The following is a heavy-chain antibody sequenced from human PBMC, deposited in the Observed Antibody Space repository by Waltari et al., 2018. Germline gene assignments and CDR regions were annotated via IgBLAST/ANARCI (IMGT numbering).Heavy chain of an antibody. Sequence: EVQLLESGGGLVQPGGSLRLSCAASGFLFSDSAMNWVRQAPGKGLDWVSFISGSGGSTSYADSVKGRFTISRDNSKKTLYLQINSLRGEDAAVYYCANLGAAMRVYSFDGLDVWGQGTTVTVSS. CDR1: GFLFSDSA. CDR2: ISGSGGST. CDR3: ANLGAAMRVYSFDGLDV. J-gene: IGHJ6*02. D-gene: IGHD2-2*01. V-gene: IGHV3-23*01.